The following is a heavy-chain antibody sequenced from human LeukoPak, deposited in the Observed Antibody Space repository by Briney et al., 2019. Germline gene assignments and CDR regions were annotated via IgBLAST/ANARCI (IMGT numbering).Heavy chain of an antibody. Sequence: GGSLRLSCAASGFTLSSHGMSCVRQAPGKGLEWVSDIGDSGDSTYYADSVKGRFTISSDTSKNMPDLQMNSLRADDTAVYYSAREFPVCSYWGQGTLVTASS. D-gene: IGHD3-10*02. CDR2: IGDSGDST. CDR3: AREFPVCSY. J-gene: IGHJ4*02. V-gene: IGHV3-23*01. CDR1: GFTLSSHG.